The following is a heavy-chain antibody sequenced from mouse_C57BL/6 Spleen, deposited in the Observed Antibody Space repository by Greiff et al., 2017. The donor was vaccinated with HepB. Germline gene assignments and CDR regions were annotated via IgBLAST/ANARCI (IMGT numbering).Heavy chain of an antibody. CDR1: GYTFTSYW. CDR2: IDPSDSYT. CDR3: ARSERAMDY. V-gene: IGHV1-69*01. Sequence: QVQLQQPGAELVMPGASVKLSCKASGYTFTSYWMHWVKQRPGQGLEWIGDIDPSDSYTNYNQKFKGKSTLTVDKSSSTAYMQLSSLTSEDSAVYYCARSERAMDYWGQGTSVTVSS. J-gene: IGHJ4*01.